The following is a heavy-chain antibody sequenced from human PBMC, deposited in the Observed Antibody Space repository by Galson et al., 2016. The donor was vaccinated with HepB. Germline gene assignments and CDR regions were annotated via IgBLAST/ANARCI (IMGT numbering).Heavy chain of an antibody. J-gene: IGHJ4*02. CDR2: FSSNGGST. CDR3: VKDGGYGDYRPYYLDF. V-gene: IGHV3-64D*06. D-gene: IGHD4-17*01. CDR1: GFTFSSYA. Sequence: SLRLSCAASGFTFSSYAMHWVRQAPGKGLEYVSIFSSNGGSTYYADSVKGRFTMSRDNSKNTLYLQMRSLRVDDTAVYYCVKDGGYGDYRPYYLDFWGQGTLVTVSS.